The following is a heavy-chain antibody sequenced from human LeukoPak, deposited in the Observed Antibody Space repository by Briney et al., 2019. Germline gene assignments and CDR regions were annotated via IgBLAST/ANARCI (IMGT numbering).Heavy chain of an antibody. CDR3: VRVNSRGPDVKDAFDI. D-gene: IGHD6-19*01. CDR1: GFTFSSYD. Sequence: PGGSLRLSCAASGFTFSSYDIHWVRQATGKGLEWVSVIDTAGDTYYPGSVQGRFTVSRENAKNSLYLQMNSLKAGDTAVYYCVRVNSRGPDVKDAFDIWGQGTMVTVSS. V-gene: IGHV3-13*01. CDR2: IDTAGDT. J-gene: IGHJ3*02.